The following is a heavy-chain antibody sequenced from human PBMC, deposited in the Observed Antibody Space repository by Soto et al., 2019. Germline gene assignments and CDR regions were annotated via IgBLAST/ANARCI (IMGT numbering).Heavy chain of an antibody. CDR2: ISGSDGKT. J-gene: IGHJ4*02. V-gene: IGHV3-23*01. Sequence: PGVSLRLSWSGSGLSFGSYALSWVRQAPGKGLEWVSTISGSDGKTFYADSVKGRFSISRDTSQNTLYLQMNSLRADDTAIYYCARWSYLDYWGTGPRVTDSS. CDR3: ARWSYLDY. CDR1: GLSFGSYA. D-gene: IGHD3-3*01.